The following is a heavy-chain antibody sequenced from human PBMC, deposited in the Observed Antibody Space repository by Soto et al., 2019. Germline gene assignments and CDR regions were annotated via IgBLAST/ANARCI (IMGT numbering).Heavy chain of an antibody. J-gene: IGHJ3*02. CDR2: ISSSSSTI. V-gene: IGHV3-48*01. CDR3: ARYSSSWYSPAFDI. Sequence: PGGSLRLSCAASGFTFSSYSMNWVRQAPGKGLEWVSYISSSSSTIYYAESVKGRFTISRDNAKNSLYLQMNSLRAVDTFVYYCARYSSSWYSPAFDIWGQGTMVTVSS. D-gene: IGHD6-13*01. CDR1: GFTFSSYS.